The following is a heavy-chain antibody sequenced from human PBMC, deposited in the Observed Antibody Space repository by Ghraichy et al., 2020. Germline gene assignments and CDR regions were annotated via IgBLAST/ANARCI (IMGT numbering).Heavy chain of an antibody. CDR1: GGSFSGYY. D-gene: IGHD2-21*02. CDR3: SRYVERTALDY. Sequence: SETLSLTCAVYGGSFSGYYWSWIRQPPGKGLEWIGEINHSGSTNYNPSLKSRVTISVDTSKNQFSLKLSSVTAAVTAVYYCSRYVERTALDYGGQGTLVTDSP. J-gene: IGHJ4*02. CDR2: INHSGST. V-gene: IGHV4-34*01.